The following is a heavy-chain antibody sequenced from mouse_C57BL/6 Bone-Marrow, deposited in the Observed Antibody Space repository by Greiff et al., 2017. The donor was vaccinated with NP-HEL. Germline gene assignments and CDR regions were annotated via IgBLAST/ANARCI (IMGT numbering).Heavy chain of an antibody. CDR3: ARQWDGFDY. CDR2: IYPRSGNT. Sequence: VMLVESGAELARPGASVKLSCKASGYTFTSYGISWVKQRTGQGLEWIGEIYPRSGNTYYNEKFKGKATLTADKSSSTAYMELRSLTSEDSAVYFCARQWDGFDYWGQGTTLTVSS. D-gene: IGHD1-3*01. J-gene: IGHJ2*01. V-gene: IGHV1-81*01. CDR1: GYTFTSYG.